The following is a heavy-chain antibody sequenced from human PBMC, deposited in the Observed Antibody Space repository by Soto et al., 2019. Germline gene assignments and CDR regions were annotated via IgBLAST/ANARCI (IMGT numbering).Heavy chain of an antibody. CDR1: GGTFSSYA. Sequence: SVKVACKASGGTFSSYAISWVRQAPEQGLEWMGGIIPIFGTANYAQKFQGRVTITADESTSTAYMELSSLRSEDTAVYYCARDKFPSIAAPTYYYYGMDVWGQGTTVTVSS. CDR3: ARDKFPSIAAPTYYYYGMDV. D-gene: IGHD6-6*01. V-gene: IGHV1-69*13. CDR2: IIPIFGTA. J-gene: IGHJ6*02.